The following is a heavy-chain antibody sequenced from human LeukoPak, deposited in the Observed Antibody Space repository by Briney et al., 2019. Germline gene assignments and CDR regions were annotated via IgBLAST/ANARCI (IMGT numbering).Heavy chain of an antibody. V-gene: IGHV3-48*04. J-gene: IGHJ6*03. CDR2: ISSSIGTK. CDR1: GFTFSSYG. CDR3: ARGAIFGAGRVMDV. D-gene: IGHD3-3*01. Sequence: GSPRLSCAASGFTFSSYGINLVRQAPGKGLEWISYISSSIGTKYYADSVKGRFTISSDNAKISLYLQMSSLRAEDTAVYYCARGAIFGAGRVMDVWGKGTTVTVSS.